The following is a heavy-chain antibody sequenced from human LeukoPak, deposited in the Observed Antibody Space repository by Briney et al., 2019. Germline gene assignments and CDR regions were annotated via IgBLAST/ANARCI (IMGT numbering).Heavy chain of an antibody. CDR3: ARVVYGSGANWFDP. Sequence: SVKVSCKASGGTFSSYAISWVRQAPGQGLEWMGGIIPIFGTANYAQKFQGRVTITADESTSTAYMELSSLRTEDTAVYYCARVVYGSGANWFDPWGQGTLVTVSS. D-gene: IGHD3-10*01. CDR1: GGTFSSYA. CDR2: IIPIFGTA. J-gene: IGHJ5*02. V-gene: IGHV1-69*13.